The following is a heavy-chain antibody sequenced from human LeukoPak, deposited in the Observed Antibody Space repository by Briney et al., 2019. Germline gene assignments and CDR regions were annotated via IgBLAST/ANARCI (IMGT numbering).Heavy chain of an antibody. Sequence: ASVKVSCKASGYTFTGYYMHWVRQAPGQGLEWMGWINPNSGGTNYAQKFQGRVTMTRDTSISNVYMEVSRLRSDDTAGYYCARDRLRLGYERTNWFDPWGQGTLVTVSS. V-gene: IGHV1-2*02. CDR2: INPNSGGT. CDR1: GYTFTGYY. CDR3: ARDRLRLGYERTNWFDP. D-gene: IGHD2-15*01. J-gene: IGHJ5*02.